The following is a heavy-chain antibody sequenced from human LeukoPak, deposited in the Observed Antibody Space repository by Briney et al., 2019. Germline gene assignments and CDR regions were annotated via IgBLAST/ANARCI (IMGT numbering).Heavy chain of an antibody. D-gene: IGHD2-2*01. CDR3: ARDRKGYCSSTSCSVPNPYCYYMDV. J-gene: IGHJ6*03. CDR2: IIPIFGTA. V-gene: IGHV1-69*01. CDR1: GGTFSSYA. Sequence: SVKVSCKASGGTFSSYAISWVRQAPGQGLEWMGGIIPIFGTANYAQKFQGRVTITADESTSTAYMELSSLRSEDMAVYYCARDRKGYCSSTSCSVPNPYCYYMDVWGKGTTVTVSS.